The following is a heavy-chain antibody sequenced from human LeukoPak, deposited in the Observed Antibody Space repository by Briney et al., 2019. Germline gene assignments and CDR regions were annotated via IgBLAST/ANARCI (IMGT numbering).Heavy chain of an antibody. J-gene: IGHJ4*02. CDR1: GFTFSSYA. Sequence: GSLRLSCAASGFTFSSYAMSWVRQAPGRGLDWVSAISGSGGNTYYADSVKGRFTISRDNSKNTLYLQMNSLRAEDTAVYYCAKDQYGGNPQYYFDYWGQGTLVTVSS. CDR3: AKDQYGGNPQYYFDY. D-gene: IGHD4-23*01. CDR2: ISGSGGNT. V-gene: IGHV3-23*01.